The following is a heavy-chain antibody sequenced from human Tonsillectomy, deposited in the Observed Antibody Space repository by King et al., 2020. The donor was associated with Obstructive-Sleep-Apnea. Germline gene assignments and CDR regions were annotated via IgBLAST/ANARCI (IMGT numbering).Heavy chain of an antibody. CDR1: GVICRTYS. CDR3: ASGAGSIATKY. D-gene: IGHD1-26*01. CDR2: IRSSSRTI. J-gene: IGHJ4*02. V-gene: IGHV3-48*01. Sequence: VQLVESGGGLVQPGGSLRLSCAASGVICRTYSMNWVRQAPGKGLEWVSYIRSSSRTIYYADAVKGRFSISRGNAKNSLYLQMNSLRAEDTAVYYCASGAGSIATKYWGQGTLVTVSS.